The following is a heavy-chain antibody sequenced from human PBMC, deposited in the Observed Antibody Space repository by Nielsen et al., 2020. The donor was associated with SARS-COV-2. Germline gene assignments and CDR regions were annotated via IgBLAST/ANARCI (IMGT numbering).Heavy chain of an antibody. D-gene: IGHD1-7*01. CDR1: GFTFSSYS. CDR2: ISSSSSTI. Sequence: GGSLRLSCAASGFTFSSYSMNWVRQAPGKGLEWVSYISSSSSTIYYADSVKGRFTISRDNAKNSLYLQMNSLRDEDTAVYYCGRDTGYNWNYEGWFDPWGQGTLVTVSS. J-gene: IGHJ5*02. V-gene: IGHV3-48*02. CDR3: GRDTGYNWNYEGWFDP.